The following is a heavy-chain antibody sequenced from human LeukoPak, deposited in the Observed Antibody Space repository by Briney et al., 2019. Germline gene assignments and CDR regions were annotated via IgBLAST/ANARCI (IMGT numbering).Heavy chain of an antibody. V-gene: IGHV3-30*18. CDR3: AKWGDYDVLTGYYDSDY. Sequence: GGSLRLSCAASGFTFSSYGMHWVRQAPGKGLEWVAVISYDGSNKYYADSVKGRFTISRDNSKNTLYLQMNSLRVEDTAVYHCAKWGDYDVLTGYYDSDYWGQGTLVTVSS. CDR1: GFTFSSYG. D-gene: IGHD3-9*01. J-gene: IGHJ4*02. CDR2: ISYDGSNK.